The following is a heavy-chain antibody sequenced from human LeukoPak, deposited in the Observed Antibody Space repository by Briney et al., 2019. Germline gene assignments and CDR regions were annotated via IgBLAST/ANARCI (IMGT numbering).Heavy chain of an antibody. J-gene: IGHJ4*02. CDR3: TRRGRVNDY. CDR1: GFTFSGSA. Sequence: TGGSLRLSCAASGFTFSGSAMHWVRQASGKGLEWVGRIRNKANSYATAYAASVKGRFTISRDDSKNTAYLQMNSLKTEDTAVYYCTRRGRVNDYWGQGTLVTVSS. D-gene: IGHD3-10*01. V-gene: IGHV3-73*01. CDR2: IRNKANSYAT.